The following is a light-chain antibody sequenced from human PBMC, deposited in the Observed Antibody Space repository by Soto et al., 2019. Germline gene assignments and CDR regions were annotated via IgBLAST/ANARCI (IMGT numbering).Light chain of an antibody. J-gene: IGKJ1*01. CDR2: GAS. CDR1: QSVTGSS. V-gene: IGKV3-20*01. CDR3: QQYGGSPGT. Sequence: EIVLTQSPGTLSLSPGERATLSCRASQSVTGSSLAWYQQRPGQAPRLLIYGASSRVTGIPDRFSGSGSGTDFTLTIRRLEPEDFAVYYCQQYGGSPGTFGQGTKVEIK.